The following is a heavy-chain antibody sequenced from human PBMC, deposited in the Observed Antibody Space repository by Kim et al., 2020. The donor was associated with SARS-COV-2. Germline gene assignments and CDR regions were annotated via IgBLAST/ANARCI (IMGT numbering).Heavy chain of an antibody. J-gene: IGHJ6*02. CDR3: ARGRAGVVPSPIQGLGPHYDYCIMDF. D-gene: IGHD3-10*01. Sequence: SETLSLTCAVYGGSLSGHHWSWIRQSPAKGLEWIGEINQSGSTNYNPSLQSRVTMSMATSKNQFSLSLTSWTAADTAFYYCARGRAGVVPSPIQGLGPHYDYCIMDFGGHGATVTVSS. V-gene: IGHV4-34*01. CDR2: INQSGST. CDR1: GGSLSGHH.